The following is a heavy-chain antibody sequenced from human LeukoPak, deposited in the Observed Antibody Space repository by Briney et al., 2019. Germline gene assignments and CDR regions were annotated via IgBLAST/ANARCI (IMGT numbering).Heavy chain of an antibody. J-gene: IGHJ5*02. CDR3: ARVNLRGSQYNRFDP. CDR1: GGTFNSHI. V-gene: IGHV1-69*02. Sequence: ASVKVSCKTSGGTFNSHIFSWVRQAPGQGLEWMGRITPIIGLANYAQKFQGRLTISADKATSTAYMELSSLRSEDTALYYCARVNLRGSQYNRFDPWGHGTLVTVSS. CDR2: ITPIIGLA. D-gene: IGHD1-26*01.